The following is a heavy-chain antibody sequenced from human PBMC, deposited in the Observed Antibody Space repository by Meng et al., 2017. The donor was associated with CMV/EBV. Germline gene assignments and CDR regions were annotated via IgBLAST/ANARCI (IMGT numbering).Heavy chain of an antibody. CDR2: MNPNSGNT. Sequence: SPKVSCTASGYTFTSYDINWVRQATGQGLEWMGWMNPNSGNTGYAQKFQGRVTITRNTSISTAYMELSSLRSEDTAVYYCARGFRDAGGTYYYYGMDVWGQGTTVTVSS. J-gene: IGHJ6*02. CDR3: ARGFRDAGGTYYYYGMDV. CDR1: GYTFTSYD. D-gene: IGHD5-24*01. V-gene: IGHV1-8*03.